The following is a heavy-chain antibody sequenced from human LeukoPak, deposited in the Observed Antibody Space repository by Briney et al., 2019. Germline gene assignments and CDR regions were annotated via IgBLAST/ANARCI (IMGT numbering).Heavy chain of an antibody. V-gene: IGHV3-21*01. CDR2: ISSSSYI. J-gene: IGHJ4*02. D-gene: IGHD5-12*01. CDR3: ARGVDIVATIDY. Sequence: GGSLRLSCAASGFTSSSYSMNWVRQAPGKGLEWVSSISSSSYIYYADSVKGRFTISRGNAKNSLYLQMNSLRAEDTAVYYCARGVDIVATIDYWGQGTLVTVSS. CDR1: GFTSSSYS.